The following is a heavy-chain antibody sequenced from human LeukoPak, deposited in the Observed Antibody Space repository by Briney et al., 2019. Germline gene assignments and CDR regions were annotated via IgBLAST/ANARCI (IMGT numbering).Heavy chain of an antibody. CDR1: GFTFSSSD. CDR3: ARGSRYYDSTGYYHTYFDY. J-gene: IGHJ4*02. V-gene: IGHV3-13*04. CDR2: INTAGDT. D-gene: IGHD3-22*01. Sequence: GGSLRLSCAASGFTFSSSDMHWVRQATGKRLEWVSSINTAGDTYYPGSVKGRFTISRENAKNSLSLQMNSLRAGDTAVYYCARGSRYYDSTGYYHTYFDYWSQGTLVTVSS.